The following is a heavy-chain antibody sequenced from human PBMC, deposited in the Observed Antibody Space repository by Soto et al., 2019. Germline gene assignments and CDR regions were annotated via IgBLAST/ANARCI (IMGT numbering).Heavy chain of an antibody. V-gene: IGHV1-8*01. CDR3: ARGQHGDYVY. D-gene: IGHD4-17*01. CDR2: MNPNSGKT. CDR1: GYTFTSYD. Sequence: QVQLVQSGADVKKPGASVKVSCKASGYTFTSYDISWVRQAPGQGLEWMGWMNPNSGKTGYAQKFQGRVTMTWNTSITTAYMVLSSLGFEDTAVYYCARGQHGDYVYGGQGTLVTVSS. J-gene: IGHJ4*02.